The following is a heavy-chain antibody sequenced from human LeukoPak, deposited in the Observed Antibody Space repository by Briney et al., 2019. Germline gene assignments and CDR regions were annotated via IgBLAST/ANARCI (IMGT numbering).Heavy chain of an antibody. D-gene: IGHD2-2*01. J-gene: IGHJ4*02. Sequence: KASETLSLTCTVSGGSISSSSYYWGWIRQPPGKGLEWIGSIYYSGSTYYNPSLKSRVTISVDTSKNQFSLKLSSVTAADTAVYYCAGYCSSTSCYDYWGQGTLVTVSS. CDR2: IYYSGST. CDR3: AGYCSSTSCYDY. CDR1: GGSISSSSYY. V-gene: IGHV4-39*01.